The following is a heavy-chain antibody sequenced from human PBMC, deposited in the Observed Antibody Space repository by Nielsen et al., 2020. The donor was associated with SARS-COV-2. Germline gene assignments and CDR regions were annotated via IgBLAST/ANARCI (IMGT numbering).Heavy chain of an antibody. V-gene: IGHV3-30*03. CDR1: GFTFSSYG. Sequence: GESLKISCAASGFTFSSYGMHWVRQAPGKGLEWVAVISYDGSNKYYADSVKGRFTISRDNAKNSLYLQMNSLRAEDTAVYYCARDSLDSSSWKNDAFDIWGQGTMVTVSS. CDR3: ARDSLDSSSWKNDAFDI. CDR2: ISYDGSNK. D-gene: IGHD6-13*01. J-gene: IGHJ3*02.